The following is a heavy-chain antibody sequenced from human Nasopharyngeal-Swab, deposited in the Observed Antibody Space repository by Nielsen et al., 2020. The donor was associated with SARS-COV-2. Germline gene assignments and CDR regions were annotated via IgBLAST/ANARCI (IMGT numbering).Heavy chain of an antibody. Sequence: GGSLRLSCAASGFTFSSYGMHWVRQAPGRGLEWVAVISYDGSNKYYADSVKGRFTISRDNSKNTLYLQMNSLRAEDTAVYYCARHLRSSGWFQTGYKTPWGDYWGQGILVTVSS. J-gene: IGHJ4*02. CDR1: GFTFSSYG. D-gene: IGHD6-19*01. CDR2: ISYDGSNK. V-gene: IGHV3-30*03. CDR3: ARHLRSSGWFQTGYKTPWGDY.